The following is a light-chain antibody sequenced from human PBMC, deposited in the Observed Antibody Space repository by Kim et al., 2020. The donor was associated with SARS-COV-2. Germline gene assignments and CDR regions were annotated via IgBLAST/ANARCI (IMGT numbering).Light chain of an antibody. CDR2: EAS. CDR3: QQYRSYPWT. Sequence: ACVGDRVTITCRASRSIGVLLAWYQQKPGKDPKLLIYEASTLKSGVPSRFSGSGSETEFTLTTSSLQPDDFATYYCQQYRSYPWTFGQGTKVDIK. V-gene: IGKV1-5*03. CDR1: RSIGVL. J-gene: IGKJ1*01.